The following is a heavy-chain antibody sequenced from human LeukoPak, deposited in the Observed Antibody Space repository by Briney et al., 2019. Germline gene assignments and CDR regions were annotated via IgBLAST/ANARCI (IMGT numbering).Heavy chain of an antibody. D-gene: IGHD5-18*01. CDR2: ISYSGTT. CDR1: GGSISSSSYH. J-gene: IGHJ4*02. V-gene: IGHV4-39*01. Sequence: SETLSLTCTVSGGSISSSSYHWVWIRQPPGKGLEWIGGISYSGTTYYNSSLKSRVTISADTSKNQFSLKLSSVTAADTAVYYCASRHSNYWGQGTLVTVSS. CDR3: ASRHSNY.